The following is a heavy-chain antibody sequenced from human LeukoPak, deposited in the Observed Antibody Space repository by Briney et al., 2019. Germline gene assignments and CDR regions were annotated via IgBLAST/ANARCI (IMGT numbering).Heavy chain of an antibody. D-gene: IGHD2-2*01. Sequence: PGGSLRLSCAASGFTFSSYTMNWVRQAPGKGLEWVSSISSSGSYIYYADSVKGRFTISRDNAKNSLYLLMNSLRAEDTAVYYCAKGHQVVDYWGQGTLVTVSS. V-gene: IGHV3-21*04. J-gene: IGHJ4*02. CDR1: GFTFSSYT. CDR3: AKGHQVVDY. CDR2: ISSSGSYI.